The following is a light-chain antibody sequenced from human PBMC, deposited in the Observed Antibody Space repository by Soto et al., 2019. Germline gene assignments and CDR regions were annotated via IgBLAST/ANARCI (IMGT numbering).Light chain of an antibody. V-gene: IGLV1-40*01. CDR3: QSFDSSLRVYV. CDR2: NNL. J-gene: IGLJ1*01. Sequence: QSVLTQPPSVSGAPGQRVTISCTGSSSNFGAGYEVHWYKQLPGAAPTLVIFNNLNRPSGVPERFSGSKSGTSASLVISGLQDEDEADYYCQSFDSSLRVYVFGSGTKLTVL. CDR1: SSNFGAGYE.